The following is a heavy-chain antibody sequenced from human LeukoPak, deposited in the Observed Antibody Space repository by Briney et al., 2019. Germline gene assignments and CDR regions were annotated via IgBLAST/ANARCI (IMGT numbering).Heavy chain of an antibody. D-gene: IGHD6-19*01. Sequence: PGGSLRLSCAASGFPFSNYWMHWVRQAPGKGLVWVSRVNSDGSTTNYADSVKGRFTISRDNARNSLHLQMNSLRAEDTAVYYCARSQGTHYTSGSMGYWGQGTLVTVSS. CDR1: GFPFSNYW. J-gene: IGHJ4*02. CDR3: ARSQGTHYTSGSMGY. V-gene: IGHV3-74*01. CDR2: VNSDGSTT.